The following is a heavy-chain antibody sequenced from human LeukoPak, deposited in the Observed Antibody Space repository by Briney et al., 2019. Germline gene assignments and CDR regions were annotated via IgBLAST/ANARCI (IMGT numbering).Heavy chain of an antibody. CDR3: ARLGVVIAPYYYYYMDV. D-gene: IGHD3-3*01. V-gene: IGHV4-34*01. CDR1: GGSFSGYY. J-gene: IGHJ6*03. Sequence: SETLSLTCAVYGGSFSGYYWSWIRQPPGKGLEWIGEINHSGGTNYNPSLKSRVTISVDTSKNQFSLKLSSVTAADTAVYYCARLGVVIAPYYYYYMDVWGKGTTVTVSS. CDR2: INHSGGT.